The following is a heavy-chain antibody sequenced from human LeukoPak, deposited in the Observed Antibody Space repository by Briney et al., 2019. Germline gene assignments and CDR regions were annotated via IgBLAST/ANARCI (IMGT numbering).Heavy chain of an antibody. V-gene: IGHV4-59*01. CDR2: IYYSGST. CDR1: GGSISSYY. D-gene: IGHD3-16*02. J-gene: IGHJ3*02. CDR3: ARAYVWGSYRYTVGGAQNAFDI. Sequence: PSETLSLTCTVSGGSISSYYWSWIQQPPGKGLEWIGYIYYSGSTNYNPSLKSRATISVDTSKNQFSLKLSSVTAADTAVYYCARAYVWGSYRYTVGGAQNAFDIWGQGTMVTVSS.